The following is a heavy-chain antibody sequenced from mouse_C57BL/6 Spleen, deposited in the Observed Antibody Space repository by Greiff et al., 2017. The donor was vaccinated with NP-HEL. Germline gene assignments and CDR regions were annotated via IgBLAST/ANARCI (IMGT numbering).Heavy chain of an antibody. CDR1: GYAFSSYW. Sequence: VMLVESGAELVKPGASVKISCKASGYAFSSYWMNWVKQRPGKGLEWIGQIYPGDGDTNYNGKFKGKATLTADKSSSTAYMQLSSLTSEDSAVYFCARRELYTTVAFDYWGQGTTLTVSS. CDR3: ARRELYTTVAFDY. J-gene: IGHJ2*01. D-gene: IGHD1-1*01. CDR2: IYPGDGDT. V-gene: IGHV1-80*01.